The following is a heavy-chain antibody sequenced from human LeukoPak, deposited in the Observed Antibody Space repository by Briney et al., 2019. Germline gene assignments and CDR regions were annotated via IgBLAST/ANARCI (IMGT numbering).Heavy chain of an antibody. CDR1: GFTFSSYD. CDR2: IRYDRSDK. D-gene: IGHD1-26*01. J-gene: IGHJ4*02. CDR3: AKRGGSFIGYFDY. V-gene: IGHV3-30*02. Sequence: GGSLRFSCAASGFTFSSYDMHWVRQAPGKGLEWVAFIRYDRSDKFYADSVKGRFTISRDNSKNTLYLQMNSLRAEDTAVYYCAKRGGSFIGYFDYWGQGALVTVSS.